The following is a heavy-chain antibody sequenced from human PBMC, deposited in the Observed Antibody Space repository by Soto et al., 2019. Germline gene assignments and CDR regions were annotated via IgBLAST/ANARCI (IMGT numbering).Heavy chain of an antibody. CDR2: VKPDGSAT. V-gene: IGHV3-7*03. D-gene: IGHD3-22*01. Sequence: GSLRLSCAASGFTFHYYWMTWVRQAPGKGLEWVANVKPDGSATFYADSLKGRFTISRDNANNSVSLQMHSLRADDTAVYYCARDRERVTVNGGIALGAMEVWGHGTTVTV. CDR1: GFTFHYYW. J-gene: IGHJ6*02. CDR3: ARDRERVTVNGGIALGAMEV.